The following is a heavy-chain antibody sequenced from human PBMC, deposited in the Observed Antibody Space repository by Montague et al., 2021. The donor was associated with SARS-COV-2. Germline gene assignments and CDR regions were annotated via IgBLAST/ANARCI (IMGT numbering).Heavy chain of an antibody. CDR2: VNQSGGT. CDR1: GGSLSNNY. J-gene: IGHJ4*02. CDR3: ARVPLHFEGFDS. Sequence: SETLSLTCAVLGGSLSNNYWTWVRQPPGKGLEWICEVNQSGGTTHYNPSLKGRVKISVDKSRNQMSLNLKSVTAADTAVYYCARVPLHFEGFDSWGPGILVAVSS. D-gene: IGHD3-3*02. V-gene: IGHV4-34*01.